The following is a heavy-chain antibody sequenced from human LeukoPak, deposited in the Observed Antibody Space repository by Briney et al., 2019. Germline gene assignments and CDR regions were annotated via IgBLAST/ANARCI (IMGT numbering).Heavy chain of an antibody. CDR1: GYTFTSYY. CDR2: INPSGGST. Sequence: ASVKVSCKASGYTFTSYYMHWVRQAPGQGLERMGIINPSGGSTSYAQKFQGRVTMTRDTSTSTVYMELSSLRSEDTAVYYCARDYFGSTIYYYYMDVWGKGTTVTVSS. J-gene: IGHJ6*03. CDR3: ARDYFGSTIYYYYMDV. D-gene: IGHD6-13*01. V-gene: IGHV1-46*01.